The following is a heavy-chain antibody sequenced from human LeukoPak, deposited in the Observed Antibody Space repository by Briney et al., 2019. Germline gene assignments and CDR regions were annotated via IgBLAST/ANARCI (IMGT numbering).Heavy chain of an antibody. CDR2: IIPIFGTA. V-gene: IGHV1-69*05. CDR3: ARALPSYIAAAGFGFDY. D-gene: IGHD6-13*01. CDR1: GGTFSSYA. Sequence: SVKVSCKASGGTFSSYAISWVRQAPGQGLEWMGGIIPIFGTANYAQKFQGRVTITTDESTSTAYMELSSLRSEDTAVYYCARALPSYIAAAGFGFDYWGQETLVTVSS. J-gene: IGHJ4*02.